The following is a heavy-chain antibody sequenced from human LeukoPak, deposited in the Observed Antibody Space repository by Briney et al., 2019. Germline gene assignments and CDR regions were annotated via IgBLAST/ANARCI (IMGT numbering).Heavy chain of an antibody. CDR2: IYYSGST. D-gene: IGHD3-3*01. CDR3: ARLYYDFWSGPVYYFDY. Sequence: SETLSLTCTVSAGSISSSSYYWGWIRQPPGKGLEWIGSIYYSGSTYYNPSLKSRVTISVDTSKNQFSLKLSSVTAADTAVYYCARLYYDFWSGPVYYFDYWGQGTLVTVSS. J-gene: IGHJ4*02. CDR1: AGSISSSSYY. V-gene: IGHV4-39*01.